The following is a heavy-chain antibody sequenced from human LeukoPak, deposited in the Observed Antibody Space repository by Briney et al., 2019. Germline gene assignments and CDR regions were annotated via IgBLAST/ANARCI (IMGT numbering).Heavy chain of an antibody. J-gene: IGHJ4*02. V-gene: IGHV1-46*01. CDR2: TNPSGGST. D-gene: IGHD6-25*01. CDR1: GYTFTSYY. Sequence: ASVKVSCKASGYTFTSYYMHWVRQAPGQGLEWMGITNPSGGSTNYAQKLQGRVTMTTDTSTSTAYMELRSLRSDDTAVYYCSRYQKSSGGLLNYWGQETRVTVSS. CDR3: SRYQKSSGGLLNY.